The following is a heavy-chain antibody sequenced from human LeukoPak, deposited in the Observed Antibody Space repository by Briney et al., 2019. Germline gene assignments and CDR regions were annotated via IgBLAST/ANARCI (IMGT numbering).Heavy chain of an antibody. J-gene: IGHJ4*02. CDR1: GFTFSNYV. D-gene: IGHD3-9*01. Sequence: GGSLRLSCAASGFTFSNYVMSWVRQAPGKGLEWVSYINHNGEMIFYPDFVKGRFTISRDNAMNSLYLQMNSLRDEDTAVYYCARDNDWAFHYWGQGTLVTVSS. V-gene: IGHV3-48*02. CDR2: INHNGEMI. CDR3: ARDNDWAFHY.